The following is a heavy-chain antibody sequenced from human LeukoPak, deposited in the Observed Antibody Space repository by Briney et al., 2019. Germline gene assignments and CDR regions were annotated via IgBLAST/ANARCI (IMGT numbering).Heavy chain of an antibody. D-gene: IGHD2/OR15-2a*01. Sequence: GGSLRLSCAVSGFTFSTYWMSCVRQAPGKGLEWVANINQDGSEKYYVDSVKGRFTICRDSTKNSLYLQMNSLRAEDTAVYYCARMVRTIYAYWGQGTLVTVSS. CDR3: ARMVRTIYAY. CDR1: GFTFSTYW. V-gene: IGHV3-7*04. J-gene: IGHJ4*02. CDR2: INQDGSEK.